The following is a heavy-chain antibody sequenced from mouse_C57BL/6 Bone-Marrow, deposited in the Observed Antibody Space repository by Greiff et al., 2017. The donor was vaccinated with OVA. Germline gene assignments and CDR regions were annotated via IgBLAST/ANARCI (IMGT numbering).Heavy chain of an antibody. CDR2: IDPSDSYT. CDR3: ASWDFAY. D-gene: IGHD4-1*01. V-gene: IGHV1-50*01. Sequence: VQLQQPGAELVKPGSSVKLSCKASGYTFTNYWMQWVKQRPGQGIEWIGEIDPSDSYTNFNQKFKGKATLTVDTSSNTAHMQLSSLTSEDSAVYYCASWDFAYWGQGTLVTVS. CDR1: GYTFTNYW. J-gene: IGHJ3*01.